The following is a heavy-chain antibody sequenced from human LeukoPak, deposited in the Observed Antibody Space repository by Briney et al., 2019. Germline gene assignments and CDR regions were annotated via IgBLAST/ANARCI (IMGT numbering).Heavy chain of an antibody. CDR1: GGTFSSYA. CDR3: AREGWGGFTDKNYYYYMDV. V-gene: IGHV1-69*13. J-gene: IGHJ6*03. Sequence: SVKVSCKASGGTFSSYAISWVRQAPGQGLEWMGGIIPIFGTANYAQKFQGRVTITADESTSTAYMELSSLRSEDTAVYYCAREGWGGFTDKNYYYYMDVWGKGTTVTVAS. D-gene: IGHD5-12*01. CDR2: IIPIFGTA.